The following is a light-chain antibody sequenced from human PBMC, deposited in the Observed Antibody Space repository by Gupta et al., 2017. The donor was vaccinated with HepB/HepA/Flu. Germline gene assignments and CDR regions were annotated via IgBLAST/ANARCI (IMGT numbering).Light chain of an antibody. CDR2: ATS. CDR3: QQSNTNPLT. CDR1: QGISRY. Sequence: IQLTQSPSFLSASVGDRVTITCRASQGISRYLAWYQQKPGKAPKLLIYATSTLQSGVPSRFSGSGSGTDFTLTISKLQPEDFATYYCQQSNTNPLTFGRGTRVDIK. J-gene: IGKJ3*01. V-gene: IGKV1-9*01.